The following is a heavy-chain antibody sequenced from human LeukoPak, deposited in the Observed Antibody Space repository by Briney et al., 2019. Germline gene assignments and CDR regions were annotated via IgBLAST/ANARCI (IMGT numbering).Heavy chain of an antibody. CDR1: GFTFDDYA. D-gene: IGHD4-17*01. J-gene: IGHJ4*02. V-gene: IGHV3-9*01. Sequence: GGSLRLSCAASGFTFDDYAMHWVRQAPGKGLEWVSGISWNSGSIGYADSEKGRFTISRDNAKNSLYLQMNSLRAEDTALYYCAKDSYGDYPYIDYWGQGTLVTVSS. CDR2: ISWNSGSI. CDR3: AKDSYGDYPYIDY.